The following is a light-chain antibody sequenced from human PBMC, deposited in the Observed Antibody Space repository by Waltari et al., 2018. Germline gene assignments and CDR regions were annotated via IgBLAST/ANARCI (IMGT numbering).Light chain of an antibody. CDR3: AAWDDSLTLVV. CDR1: SSNIGRNS. Sequence: QSVLTQPPSASGTPGQRVTISCSGTSSNIGRNSVNWYQQLPGMAPKLLIYISSQRPSGVPDRFSASKSGTSATLAISGPQSEDEADYYCAAWDDSLTLVVFGGGTKLTVL. J-gene: IGLJ2*01. CDR2: ISS. V-gene: IGLV1-44*01.